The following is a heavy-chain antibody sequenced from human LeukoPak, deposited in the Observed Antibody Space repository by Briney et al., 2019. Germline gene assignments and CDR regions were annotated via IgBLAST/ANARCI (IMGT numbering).Heavy chain of an antibody. CDR1: GFTFSTYA. Sequence: TGGSLRLSCAASGFTFSTYAMSWVRQAPGKGLEWVSSISASSNTIYFADSVKGRFTISRDNSKNTLYLQMNSLRAEDTAVYYCAKEGASARRGYFDYWGQRTLVTSSS. J-gene: IGHJ4*02. CDR3: AKEGASARRGYFDY. CDR2: ISASSNTI. V-gene: IGHV3-23*01. D-gene: IGHD1-1*01.